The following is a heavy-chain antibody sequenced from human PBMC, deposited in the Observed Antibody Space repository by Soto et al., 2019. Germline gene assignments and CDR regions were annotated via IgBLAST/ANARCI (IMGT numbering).Heavy chain of an antibody. D-gene: IGHD2-15*01. CDR1: GFTFSGYA. CDR2: TSYDENFK. CDR3: ARQGGSSGIWYFDY. J-gene: IGHJ4*02. V-gene: IGHV3-30*04. Sequence: QVQLVESGGGVVQPGRSLRLSCAASGFTFSGYAMHWVRRAPGKGLEWVAATSYDENFKYYADSVKGRFTISRDNSKNTLFLQMNSLRTEDTAMYYCARQGGSSGIWYFDYWGQGSLVTVSS.